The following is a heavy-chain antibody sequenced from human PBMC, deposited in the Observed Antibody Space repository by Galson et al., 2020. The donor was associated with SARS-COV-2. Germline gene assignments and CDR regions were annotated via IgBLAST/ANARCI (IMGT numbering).Heavy chain of an antibody. CDR1: GFTFSSYA. V-gene: IGHV3-30-3*01. D-gene: IGHD4-17*01. J-gene: IGHJ2*01. CDR3: ARDPTTVTGYAWYFDH. CDR2: ISYDGSNK. Sequence: GGSLRLSCAASGFTFSSYAMHWVRQAPGKGLEWVAVISYDGSNKYYADSVKGRFTISRDNSKNTLYLQMNSLRAEDTAVYYCARDPTTVTGYAWYFDHGCRGTLVTVSS.